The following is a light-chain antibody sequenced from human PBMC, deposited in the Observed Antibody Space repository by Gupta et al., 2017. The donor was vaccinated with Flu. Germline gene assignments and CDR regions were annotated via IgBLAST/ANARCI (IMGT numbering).Light chain of an antibody. V-gene: IGKV1-33*01. CDR2: DVP. CDR1: QDARNH. Sequence: DFQMTPPPSSLPAPVGDRVTISCQARQDARNHLNWFQEATGSAPNLLNSDVPSPERGFPARLGGCYSGSDFTFTITSLQPEDVAHFYLHPRPSGEGTKVQI. J-gene: IGKJ4*02. CDR3: HPRP.